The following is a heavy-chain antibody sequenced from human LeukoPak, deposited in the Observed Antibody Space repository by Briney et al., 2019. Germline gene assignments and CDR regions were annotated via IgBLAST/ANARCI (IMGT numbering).Heavy chain of an antibody. D-gene: IGHD3-9*01. CDR2: ISSGSATV. V-gene: IGHV3-48*04. J-gene: IGHJ4*02. CDR3: ARDADILTGYYNVGTDY. Sequence: GGSLRLSCAASGFIFSSYSMNWVRRAPGKGLEWVSYISSGSATVYYADSVKGRFTISRDNAKKSLYLQMSSLRAEDTAVYYCARDADILTGYYNVGTDYWGQGTLVTVSS. CDR1: GFIFSSYS.